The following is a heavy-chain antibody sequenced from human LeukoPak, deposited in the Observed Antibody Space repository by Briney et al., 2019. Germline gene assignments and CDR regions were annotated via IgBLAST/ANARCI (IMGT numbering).Heavy chain of an antibody. Sequence: SETLSLTCTVSGGSISSYYWGWIRQPPGKGLEWIGSIYHSGSTYYNPSLKSRVTISVDTSKNQFSLKLSSVTAADTAVYYCARDIRYSSSWYYWGQGTLVAVSS. CDR3: ARDIRYSSSWYY. CDR1: GGSISSYY. V-gene: IGHV4-38-2*02. CDR2: IYHSGST. J-gene: IGHJ4*02. D-gene: IGHD6-13*01.